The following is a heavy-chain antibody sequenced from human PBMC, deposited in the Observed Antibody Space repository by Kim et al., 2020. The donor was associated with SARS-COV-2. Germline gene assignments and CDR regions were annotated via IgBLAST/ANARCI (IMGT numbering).Heavy chain of an antibody. J-gene: IGHJ6*02. V-gene: IGHV1-58*01. D-gene: IGHD3-22*01. CDR1: GFKGSREG. Sequence: SVKVSCKASGFKGSREGVKWVRQARGQRLEWIGWIVVGSGNTNYAQKFQERVTITRDMSTSTAYMELSSLRSEDTAVYYCAANHNYYDSSYYYGMDVWGQGTTVTVSS. CDR3: AANHNYYDSSYYYGMDV. CDR2: IVVGSGNT.